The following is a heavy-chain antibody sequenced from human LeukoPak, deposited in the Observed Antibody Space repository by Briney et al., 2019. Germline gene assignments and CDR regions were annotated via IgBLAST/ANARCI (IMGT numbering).Heavy chain of an antibody. CDR3: ARDLRDGYGDFWFDP. CDR2: INQDGSEK. CDR1: EFPFNAYW. V-gene: IGHV3-7*01. Sequence: QPGGSLRLSCAASEFPFNAYWMSWVRQAPGKGLECVANINQDGSEKYYIDSVRGRFTISRDNARNSLYLQMNSLRAEDTAVYYCARDLRDGYGDFWFDPWGQGTLVTVSS. D-gene: IGHD4-17*01. J-gene: IGHJ5*02.